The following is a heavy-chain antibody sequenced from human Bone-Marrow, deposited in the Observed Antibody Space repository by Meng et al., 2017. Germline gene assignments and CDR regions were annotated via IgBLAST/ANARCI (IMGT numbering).Heavy chain of an antibody. D-gene: IGHD6-19*01. CDR1: GFTVSSNE. CDR2: ISGSGGST. CDR3: AKADMPSRGWYGTKYYYFDY. Sequence: ETLSLTCAASGFTVSSNEMRWVRQPPGKGLEWVSAISGSGGSTYYAASVKGRFTISRDNSKNTLYLQMNSLRAEDTAVYYCAKADMPSRGWYGTKYYYFDYWGQGTLVTVSS. J-gene: IGHJ4*02. V-gene: IGHV3-23*01.